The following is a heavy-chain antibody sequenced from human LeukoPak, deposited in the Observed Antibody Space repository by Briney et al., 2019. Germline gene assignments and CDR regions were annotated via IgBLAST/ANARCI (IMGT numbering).Heavy chain of an antibody. V-gene: IGHV1-2*02. CDR1: GYTFTGYY. CDR2: ISPDSGDT. Sequence: ASVKVSCKASGYTFTGYYMHWVRQAPGQGLEWMGSISPDSGDTNYAQNLQGRVTMTRGTSINTAYLDLSRLRSDDTAVYYCAIMGDTFDIWGQGTKVTVSS. CDR3: AIMGDTFDI. J-gene: IGHJ3*02. D-gene: IGHD2-8*01.